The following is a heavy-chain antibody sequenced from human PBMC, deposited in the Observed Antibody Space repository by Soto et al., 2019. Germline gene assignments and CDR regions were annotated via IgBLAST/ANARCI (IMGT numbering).Heavy chain of an antibody. CDR2: ISYDGSNK. Sequence: QVQLVESGGGVVQPGRSLRLSCAASGFTFSSYGMHWVRQAPGKGLERVAVISYDGSNKYYADSVKGRFTISRDNSKNTLYLQMNSLRAEDTAVYYCAKDVNDYDFWSGLLDYWGQGTLVTVSS. J-gene: IGHJ4*02. CDR3: AKDVNDYDFWSGLLDY. V-gene: IGHV3-30*18. D-gene: IGHD3-3*01. CDR1: GFTFSSYG.